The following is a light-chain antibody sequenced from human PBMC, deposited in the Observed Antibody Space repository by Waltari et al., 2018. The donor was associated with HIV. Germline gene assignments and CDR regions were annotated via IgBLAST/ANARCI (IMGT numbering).Light chain of an antibody. V-gene: IGLV1-47*01. CDR1: RSNIGSNF. CDR2: RNN. J-gene: IGLJ2*01. CDR3: ATWDDSLTGVV. Sequence: QYVLTQPPSASGTPGPRVTISCSGSRSNIGSNFVYWYQQFPGAPPRLLIYRNNQRPSGVPDRFSGSKSGTSASLDISGLRPEDEADYYCATWDDSLTGVVFGGGTKVTVL.